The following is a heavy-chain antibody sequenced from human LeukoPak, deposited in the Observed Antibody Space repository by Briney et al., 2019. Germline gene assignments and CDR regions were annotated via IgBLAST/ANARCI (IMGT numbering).Heavy chain of an antibody. D-gene: IGHD3-10*01. CDR2: IKRHGIEK. J-gene: IGHJ4*02. V-gene: IGHV3-7*01. CDR1: GFTFSNYW. Sequence: GGSLRLSCAASGFTFSNYWMSWVRQAPGKGLEWVADIKRHGIEKHYVDAVKGRFTISRDNAKNSLYLQMNSLRAEDTAVYYCVLNMVGGQIFDFWGQGALVTVSS. CDR3: VLNMVGGQIFDF.